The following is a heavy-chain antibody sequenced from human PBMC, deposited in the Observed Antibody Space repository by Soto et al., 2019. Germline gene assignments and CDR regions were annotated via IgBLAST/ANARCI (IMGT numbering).Heavy chain of an antibody. J-gene: IGHJ6*02. Sequence: HTISLTCAISGDSVSSNSAAWNWIRQSPSRGLEWLGRTYYRSKWYNDYAVSVKSRITINPDTSKNQFSLQLNSVTPEDTAVYYGARDPPCSSSDYYCRDVCVQGNMVPHSS. D-gene: IGHD6-13*01. V-gene: IGHV6-1*01. CDR1: GDSVSSNSAA. CDR2: TYYRSKWYN. CDR3: ARDPPCSSSDYYCRDV.